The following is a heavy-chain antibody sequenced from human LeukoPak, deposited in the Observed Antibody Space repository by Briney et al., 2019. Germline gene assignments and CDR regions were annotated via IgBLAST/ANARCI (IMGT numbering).Heavy chain of an antibody. D-gene: IGHD3-22*01. CDR2: IIPIFGIA. J-gene: IGHJ4*02. V-gene: IGHV1-69*04. CDR1: GGTFSSYA. CDR3: ARDRRYYDSSGYRYYLDY. Sequence: SVKVSCKASGGTFSSYAISWVRQAPGQGLEWMGRIIPIFGIANYAQKFQGRVTITADKSTSTAYMELSSLRSEDTAVYYCARDRRYYDSSGYRYYLDYWGQGTLVTVSS.